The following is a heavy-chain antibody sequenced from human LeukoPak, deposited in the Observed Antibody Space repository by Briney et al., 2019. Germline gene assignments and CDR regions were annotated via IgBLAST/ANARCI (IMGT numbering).Heavy chain of an antibody. CDR1: GFTFSSYS. V-gene: IGHV3-48*01. CDR3: ARDRYGGIDY. Sequence: GGSLRLSSAASGFTFSSYSMNWVRQAPGKGLEWVSYISSSSSTIYYADSVKGRFTISRDNAKNSLYLQMNSLRAEDTAVYYCARDRYGGIDYWGQGTLVTVSS. J-gene: IGHJ4*02. D-gene: IGHD4-23*01. CDR2: ISSSSSTI.